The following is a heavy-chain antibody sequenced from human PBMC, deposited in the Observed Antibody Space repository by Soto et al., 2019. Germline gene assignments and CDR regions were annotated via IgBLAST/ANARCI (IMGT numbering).Heavy chain of an antibody. V-gene: IGHV3-73*01. D-gene: IGHD4-17*01. CDR2: IRSKANSYAT. CDR1: GFTFSGSA. J-gene: IGHJ6*03. CDR3: TRGAYGDYEFRYYMDV. Sequence: GGSLRLSCAASGFTFSGSAMHWVRQASGKGLEWVGRIRSKANSYATAYAASVKGRFTISRDDSKHTAYLQMNSLKTEDTAVYYCTRGAYGDYEFRYYMDVWGKGTTVTVSS.